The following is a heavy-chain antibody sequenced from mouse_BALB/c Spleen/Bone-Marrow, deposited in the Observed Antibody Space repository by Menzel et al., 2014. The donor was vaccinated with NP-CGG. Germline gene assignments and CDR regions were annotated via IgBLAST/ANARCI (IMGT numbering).Heavy chain of an antibody. CDR2: ISTYSGNT. Sequence: VHLVESGPELVRPGVSVKTSCKGSGYTFTDYAMHWVKQSHAESLEWIGVISTYSGNTNYNQKFKGKATMTVDKSSSTDYMELARLTSEDSAIYYCARGSSPYYDAMDYWGQGTSVTVSS. CDR3: ARGSSPYYDAMDY. D-gene: IGHD1-1*01. CDR1: GYTFTDYA. V-gene: IGHV1-67*01. J-gene: IGHJ4*01.